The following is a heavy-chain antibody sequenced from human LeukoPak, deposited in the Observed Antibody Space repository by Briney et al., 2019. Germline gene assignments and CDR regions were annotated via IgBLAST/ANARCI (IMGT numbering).Heavy chain of an antibody. CDR3: ANSPWHWFDP. Sequence: GGSLRLSCAASGFTFSSYAMSWVRQAPGKGLEWVSAISDSGGSTYYADSVKGRFTISRDNSKNTLYLQMNSLRAEDTAVYYCANSPWHWFDPWGQGTLVTVPS. CDR2: ISDSGGST. J-gene: IGHJ5*02. CDR1: GFTFSSYA. V-gene: IGHV3-23*01.